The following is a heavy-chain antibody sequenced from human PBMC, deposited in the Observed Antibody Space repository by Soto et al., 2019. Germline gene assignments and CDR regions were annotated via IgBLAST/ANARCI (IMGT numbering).Heavy chain of an antibody. CDR1: GYTFTGYY. CDR3: ARGLLEQHYYYYGMDV. Sequence: ASVKVYCKASGYTFTGYYMHWVRQAPGQGLEWMGWINPNSGGTNYAQKFQGRVTMTRDTSISTAYMELSRLRSDDTAVYYCARGLLEQHYYYYGMDVWGQGTTVTVSS. CDR2: INPNSGGT. J-gene: IGHJ6*02. V-gene: IGHV1-2*02. D-gene: IGHD1-1*01.